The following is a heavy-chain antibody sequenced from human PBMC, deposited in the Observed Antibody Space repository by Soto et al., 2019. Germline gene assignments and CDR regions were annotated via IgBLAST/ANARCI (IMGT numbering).Heavy chain of an antibody. CDR3: AREEWLRSGDVYYCYGMAV. V-gene: IGHV6-1*01. D-gene: IGHD5-12*01. CDR1: GDSVSSNSAA. CDR2: TYYRSKWYN. J-gene: IGHJ6*02. Sequence: QTLSLTCAISGDSVSSNSAAWNWIRQSPSRGLEWLGRTYYRSKWYNDYAVSVKSRITINPDTSKNQFSLQLNSVTPEDTAVYYCAREEWLRSGDVYYCYGMAVWGQGTTVTVSS.